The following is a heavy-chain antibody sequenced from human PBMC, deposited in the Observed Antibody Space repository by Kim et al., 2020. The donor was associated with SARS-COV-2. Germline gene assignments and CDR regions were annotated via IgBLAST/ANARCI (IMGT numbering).Heavy chain of an antibody. CDR1: GGTFSSYG. CDR2: IIPILGIA. J-gene: IGHJ4*02. Sequence: SVKVSSKASGGTFSSYGISWVRQAPGQGLEWMGRIIPILGIANYAQKFQGRVTITADKSTSTAYMELSSLRSEDTAVYYCARNPYDSSGYYYVADYWGQGTLVTVSS. CDR3: ARNPYDSSGYYYVADY. D-gene: IGHD3-22*01. V-gene: IGHV1-69*04.